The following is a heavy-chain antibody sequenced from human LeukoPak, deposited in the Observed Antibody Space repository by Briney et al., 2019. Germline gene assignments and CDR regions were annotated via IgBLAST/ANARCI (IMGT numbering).Heavy chain of an antibody. J-gene: IGHJ4*02. Sequence: TGGSLRLSCAASGFTFSRNGMAWVRQAPGKGLEWVSAITGSGGRTYYADSVKGRFTISRDNSKNTLYLQMNSLRAEDTAIYYCAKEYTGTFSPFPSYFDNWGQGTLVTVSS. CDR2: ITGSGGRT. CDR3: AKEYTGTFSPFPSYFDN. V-gene: IGHV3-23*01. D-gene: IGHD1-26*01. CDR1: GFTFSRNG.